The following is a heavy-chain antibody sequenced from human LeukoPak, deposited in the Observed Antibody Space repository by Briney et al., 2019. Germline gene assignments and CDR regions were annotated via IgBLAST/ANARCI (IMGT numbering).Heavy chain of an antibody. D-gene: IGHD6-13*01. CDR3: ARDLAASGIDP. Sequence: AGSLRLSCAASGFTVSSNYMSRVRQAPGQGLEWVSVIYSGGSTYYADSVKGRFTISRDNSKNTLYLQMNSLRAEDTAVYYCARDLAASGIDPWGQGTLVTVSS. CDR1: GFTVSSNY. J-gene: IGHJ5*02. CDR2: IYSGGST. V-gene: IGHV3-66*01.